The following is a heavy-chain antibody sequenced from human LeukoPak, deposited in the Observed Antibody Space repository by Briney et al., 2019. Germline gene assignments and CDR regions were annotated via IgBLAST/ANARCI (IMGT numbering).Heavy chain of an antibody. J-gene: IGHJ4*02. D-gene: IGHD4-17*01. CDR1: GFTFSSNP. V-gene: IGHV3-23*01. Sequence: GGSLRLSCAGSGFTFSSNPLSGVREAPGKGVGWVSAISGSGANTYYGDSVRGRFNISRDNSKNTLYLQMNTLRADDTAVYYCATTEPARRYFDYWGQGIMVTVSS. CDR3: ATTEPARRYFDY. CDR2: ISGSGANT.